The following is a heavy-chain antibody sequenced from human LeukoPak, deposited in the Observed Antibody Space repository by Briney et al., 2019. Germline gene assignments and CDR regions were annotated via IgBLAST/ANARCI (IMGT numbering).Heavy chain of an antibody. CDR3: AKLSSSASAY. CDR1: GFTFSSYA. V-gene: IGHV3-23*01. J-gene: IGHJ4*02. CDR2: ISGSGGST. D-gene: IGHD6-6*01. Sequence: GGSLRLSCAASGFTFSSYAMSWVRQAPGKGLEWVSTISGSGGSTYYADSVKGRFTISRDNSKNMLYLQMNSLRVEDTAVYYCAKLSSSASAYWGQGTLVTVSS.